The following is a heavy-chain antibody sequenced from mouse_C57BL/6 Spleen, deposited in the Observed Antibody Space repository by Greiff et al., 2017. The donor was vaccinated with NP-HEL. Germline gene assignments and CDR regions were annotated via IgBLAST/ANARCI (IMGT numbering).Heavy chain of an antibody. CDR2: INPNNGGT. J-gene: IGHJ4*01. V-gene: IGHV1-26*01. CDR3: ARSYGSSYVGYYAMDY. CDR1: GYTFTDYY. D-gene: IGHD1-1*01. Sequence: EVQLQQSGPELVKPGASVKISCKASGYTFTDYYMNWVKQSHGKSLEWIGDINPNNGGTSYNQKFKGKATLTVDKSSSTAYMELRSLTSEDSAVYYFARSYGSSYVGYYAMDYWGQGTSVTVSS.